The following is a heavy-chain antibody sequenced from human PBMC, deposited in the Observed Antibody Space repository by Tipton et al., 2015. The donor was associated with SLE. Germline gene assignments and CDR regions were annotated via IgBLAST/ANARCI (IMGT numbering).Heavy chain of an antibody. Sequence: TLSLTCTVSTGSISSNYWSWIRQPPGKGLEWIGYIHSSGSTYHNPSLKSRVTLSLDTSKTHFSLKLSSVTAADTAVYFCATSLTATYDYWGQGTLVTVSS. CDR2: IHSSGST. V-gene: IGHV4-4*09. D-gene: IGHD1-26*01. CDR3: ATSLTATYDY. CDR1: TGSISSNY. J-gene: IGHJ4*02.